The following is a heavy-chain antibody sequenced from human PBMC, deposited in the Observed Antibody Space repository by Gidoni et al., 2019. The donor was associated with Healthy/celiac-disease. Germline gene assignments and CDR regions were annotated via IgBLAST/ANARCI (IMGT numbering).Heavy chain of an antibody. Sequence: LQLVESGGVMVQPGRSLRLSCAASGFTFSRYGMHWVRQAPGKGLEWVAVRWYDGSNKYYADSVKGRFTTARDNSKNTLYLQMNSLRAEDTAVYYCARDADYGDYGVGEVWGRGTLVTVSS. CDR1: GFTFSRYG. CDR2: RWYDGSNK. V-gene: IGHV3-33*01. CDR3: ARDADYGDYGVGEV. J-gene: IGHJ2*01. D-gene: IGHD4-17*01.